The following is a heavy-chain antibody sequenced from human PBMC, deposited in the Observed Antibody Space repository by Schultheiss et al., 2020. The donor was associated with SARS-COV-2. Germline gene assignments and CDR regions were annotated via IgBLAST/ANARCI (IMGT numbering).Heavy chain of an antibody. Sequence: SVKVSCKASGGTFSSYAISWVRQAPGQGLEWMGGIIPIFGTANYAQKFQGRVTITADESTSTAYMELSSLRSEDTAVYYCASGLQGRVDYYYGMDVWGQGTTVTVSS. V-gene: IGHV1-69*13. CDR2: IIPIFGTA. CDR1: GGTFSSYA. D-gene: IGHD5-24*01. CDR3: ASGLQGRVDYYYGMDV. J-gene: IGHJ6*02.